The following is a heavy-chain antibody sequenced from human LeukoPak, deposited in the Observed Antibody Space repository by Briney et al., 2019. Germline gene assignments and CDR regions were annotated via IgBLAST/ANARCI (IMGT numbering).Heavy chain of an antibody. CDR2: IDWDDDK. D-gene: IGHD3-22*01. Sequence: TLSLTCAVSGGSISNYYWSWIRQPPGKALEWLARIDWDDDKYYSTSLKTRLAISKDTSKNQVVLTMTNMDPVDTATYYCARIYYYDSSGSTLDYWGQGTLVTVSS. J-gene: IGHJ4*02. CDR1: GGSISNYY. V-gene: IGHV2-70*11. CDR3: ARIYYYDSSGSTLDY.